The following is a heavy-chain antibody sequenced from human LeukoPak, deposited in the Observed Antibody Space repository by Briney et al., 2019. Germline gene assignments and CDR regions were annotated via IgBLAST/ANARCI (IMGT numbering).Heavy chain of an antibody. CDR2: ISAYNGNT. V-gene: IGHV1-18*01. Sequence: SVKVSCKASGYTFTSYGISWVRQAPGQGLEWMGWISAYNGNTNYARKFQGRVTMTTDTSTSTAYMELRSLRSDDTAVYYCVRVRRITIFGVVIEGFADYWGQGTLVTVSS. CDR1: GYTFTSYG. CDR3: VRVRRITIFGVVIEGFADY. D-gene: IGHD3-3*01. J-gene: IGHJ4*02.